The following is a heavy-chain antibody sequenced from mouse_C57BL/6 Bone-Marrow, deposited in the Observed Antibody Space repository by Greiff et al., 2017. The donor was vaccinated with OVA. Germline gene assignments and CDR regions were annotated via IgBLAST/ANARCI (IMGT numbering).Heavy chain of an antibody. J-gene: IGHJ2*01. CDR2: IRLKSDNYAT. V-gene: IGHV6-3*01. D-gene: IGHD2-4*01. CDR1: GFTFSNYW. Sequence: EVQVVESGGGLVQPGGSMKLSCVASGFTFSNYWMNWVRQSPEKGLEWVAQIRLKSDNYATHYAESVKGRFTISRDDSKSSVYLQMNNLRAEDTGIYYCTGRYDFSYYFDYWGQGTTLTVSS. CDR3: TGRYDFSYYFDY.